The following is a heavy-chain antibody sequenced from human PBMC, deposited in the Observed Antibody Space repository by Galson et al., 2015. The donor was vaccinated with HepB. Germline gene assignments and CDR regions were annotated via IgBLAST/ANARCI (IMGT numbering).Heavy chain of an antibody. Sequence: CAISGDSVSSNSAAWNWNRQSPSRGLEWLGRTYYRSKWYNDYAVSVKSRITINPDTSKNQFSLQLNSVTPEDTAVYYCAREGTLWFGEFGWAFDIWGQGAMVTVSS. D-gene: IGHD3-10*01. J-gene: IGHJ3*02. V-gene: IGHV6-1*01. CDR3: AREGTLWFGEFGWAFDI. CDR2: TYYRSKWYN. CDR1: GDSVSSNSAA.